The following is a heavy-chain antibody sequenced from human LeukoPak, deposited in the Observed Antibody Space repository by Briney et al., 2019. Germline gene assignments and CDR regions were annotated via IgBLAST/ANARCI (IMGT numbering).Heavy chain of an antibody. D-gene: IGHD3-22*01. CDR2: IGTAGDT. CDR3: ARVRPLLRYFDY. J-gene: IGHJ4*02. V-gene: IGHV3-13*01. CDR1: GFTFSSYD. Sequence: PGGSLRLSCAASGFTFSSYDMHWVRQATGKGLEWVSAIGTAGDTYYPGSVKGRFTISRENAKNSLYLQMNSLRAGDTAVYYCARVRPLLRYFDYWGQGTLVTVSS.